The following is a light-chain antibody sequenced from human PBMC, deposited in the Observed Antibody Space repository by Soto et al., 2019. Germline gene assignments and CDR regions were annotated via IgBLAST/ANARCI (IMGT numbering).Light chain of an antibody. CDR2: MAS. CDR3: QHYNGYSWT. Sequence: DIQMTQSPSTLSASVGDRVTITCRASQSLSGWLAWYQQGPGKAPNLLIYMASTLASGVPSRFSGSGSGTEFTLTISSLQPDDFATYYCQHYNGYSWTFGQGTKVDIK. V-gene: IGKV1-5*03. J-gene: IGKJ1*01. CDR1: QSLSGW.